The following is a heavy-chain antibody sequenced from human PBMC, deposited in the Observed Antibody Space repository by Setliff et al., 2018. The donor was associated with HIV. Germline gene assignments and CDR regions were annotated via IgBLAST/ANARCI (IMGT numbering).Heavy chain of an antibody. D-gene: IGHD2-2*01. Sequence: ETLRLSCAASGFTFNTYAMHWIRQPPGKGLEWIGSIFYSGSTYYNPSLKSRPTISVDTSKNQFSLKLNSVTAADTAVYYCARLAIPAATTDYWGQGTLVTVSS. CDR2: IFYSGST. V-gene: IGHV4-39*01. CDR1: GFTFNTYA. J-gene: IGHJ4*02. CDR3: ARLAIPAATTDY.